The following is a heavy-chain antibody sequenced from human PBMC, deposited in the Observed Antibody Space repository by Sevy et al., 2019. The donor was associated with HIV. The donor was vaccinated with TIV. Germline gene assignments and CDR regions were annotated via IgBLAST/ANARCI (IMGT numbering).Heavy chain of an antibody. D-gene: IGHD3-3*01. Sequence: GGSLRLSCAASGFTFSSYWMSWVRQAPGKGLEWVANIKQDGSEKYYVDSVKGRFTISRDNAKNSLYLQMNSLRAEDMTVYYCARDGRYYDFSSGYYARPQDYYDMDVWGQGTTVTVSS. V-gene: IGHV3-7*01. J-gene: IGHJ6*02. CDR1: GFTFSSYW. CDR2: IKQDGSEK. CDR3: ARDGRYYDFSSGYYARPQDYYDMDV.